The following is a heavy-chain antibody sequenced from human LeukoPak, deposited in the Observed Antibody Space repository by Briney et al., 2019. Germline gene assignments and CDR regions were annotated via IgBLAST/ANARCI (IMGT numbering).Heavy chain of an antibody. CDR3: ARCMLYYYYMDV. CDR1: GGSISGYY. Sequence: SETLSLTCTVSGGSISGYYWSWIRQPPGKGLEWIGYIYYSGSTKYNPSLKSRVTISVDTSKNQFSLKLSSVTAADTAVYYCARCMLYYYYMDVWGKGTTVTVSS. V-gene: IGHV4-59*12. D-gene: IGHD2-8*01. CDR2: IYYSGST. J-gene: IGHJ6*03.